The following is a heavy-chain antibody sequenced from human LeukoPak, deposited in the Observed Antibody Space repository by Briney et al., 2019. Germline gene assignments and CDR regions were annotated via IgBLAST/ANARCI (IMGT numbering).Heavy chain of an antibody. J-gene: IGHJ5*02. CDR1: GGTFSSYT. Sequence: SVKVSCKASGGTFSSYTISWVRQAPGQGLEWMGRIIPILGIANYAQKFQGRVTITADKSTSTAYMELSSLRSEDTAVYYRARASTVTKNWFDPWGQGTLVTVSS. CDR2: IIPILGIA. CDR3: ARASTVTKNWFDP. V-gene: IGHV1-69*02. D-gene: IGHD4-11*01.